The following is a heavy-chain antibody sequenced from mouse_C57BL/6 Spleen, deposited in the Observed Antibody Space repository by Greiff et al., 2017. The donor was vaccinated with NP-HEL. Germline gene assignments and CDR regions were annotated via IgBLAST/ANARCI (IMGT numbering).Heavy chain of an antibody. V-gene: IGHV1-64*01. J-gene: IGHJ3*01. CDR3: ARQGDYLPWFAY. D-gene: IGHD2-4*01. CDR2: IHPNSGST. CDR1: GYTFTSYW. Sequence: QVQLQQPGAELVKPGASVKLSCKASGYTFTSYWMHWVKQRPGQGLEWIGMIHPNSGSTNYNEKFKSKATLTVDKSSSTAYMQLSSLTSEDSAVYYCARQGDYLPWFAYWGQGTLVTVSA.